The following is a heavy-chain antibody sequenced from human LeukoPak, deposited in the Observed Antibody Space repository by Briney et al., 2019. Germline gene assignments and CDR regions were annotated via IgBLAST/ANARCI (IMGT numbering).Heavy chain of an antibody. CDR1: GFTFSSYW. CDR3: ARAPSSRSTSVRGFDY. D-gene: IGHD2-2*01. V-gene: IGHV3-74*01. CDR2: INSDGISI. Sequence: GGSLRLSCAASGFTFSSYWMHWVRQAPGKGLVWVSRINSDGISINYADSVKGRFTISRDNGKNTLYLQMNSLRAEDTAVYYCARAPSSRSTSVRGFDYWGQGTLVTVSS. J-gene: IGHJ4*02.